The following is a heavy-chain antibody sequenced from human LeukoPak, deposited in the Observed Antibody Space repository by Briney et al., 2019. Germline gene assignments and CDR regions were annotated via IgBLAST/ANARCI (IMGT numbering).Heavy chain of an antibody. CDR3: ARNDLTQGLSSYYFDY. J-gene: IGHJ4*02. D-gene: IGHD3/OR15-3a*01. V-gene: IGHV1-8*03. CDR2: MNPNSGNT. CDR1: GYTFTSYD. Sequence: GASVKVSRKASGYTFTSYDINWVRQATGQGLEWMGWMNPNSGNTGYAQKFQGRVTITRNTSISTAYMELSSLRSEDTAVYYCARNDLTQGLSSYYFDYWGQGTLVTVSS.